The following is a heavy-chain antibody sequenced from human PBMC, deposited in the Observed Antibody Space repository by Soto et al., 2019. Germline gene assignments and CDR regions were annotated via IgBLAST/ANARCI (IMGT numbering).Heavy chain of an antibody. Sequence: VASVKVSCKASGYTFTSYDINWVRQATGQGLEWMGWMNPNSGNTGYAQKFQGRVTMTRNTSISTAYMELSSLRSEDTAVYYCARGSSSSGDAFDIWGQGTMVTVSS. J-gene: IGHJ3*02. CDR2: MNPNSGNT. D-gene: IGHD6-6*01. V-gene: IGHV1-8*01. CDR3: ARGSSSSGDAFDI. CDR1: GYTFTSYD.